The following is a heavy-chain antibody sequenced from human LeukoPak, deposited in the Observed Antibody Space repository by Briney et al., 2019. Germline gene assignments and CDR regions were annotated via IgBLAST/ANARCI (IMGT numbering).Heavy chain of an antibody. CDR2: ISCSGGST. V-gene: IGHV3-23*01. CDR3: AKDPDCTSGVCYTFFDY. J-gene: IGHJ4*02. CDR1: GFTFNNFA. Sequence: PGGSLRLSCAASGFTFNNFAMSWVRQAPGKGLEWVSAISCSGGSTYYADSVKGRFTISRDNSKNTMYLQMNSLRAEDTAVYYCAKDPDCTSGVCYTFFDYWGQGTLFTVSS. D-gene: IGHD2-8*01.